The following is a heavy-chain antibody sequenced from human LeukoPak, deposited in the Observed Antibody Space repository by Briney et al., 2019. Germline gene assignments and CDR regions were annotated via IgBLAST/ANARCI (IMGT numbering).Heavy chain of an antibody. CDR3: NTPFYDNSGALFDP. CDR2: INSKTDGGTT. D-gene: IGHD3-22*01. CDR1: GFTFSSAW. V-gene: IGHV3-15*01. J-gene: IGHJ5*02. Sequence: TGGSLRLSCAASGFTFSSAWMSWVRQAPGKGLEWVGRINSKTDGGTTDYAAPVKGRFTISRDDSKNTLYLQMNSLKTEDTAVYYCNTPFYDNSGALFDPWGQGTLVTVSS.